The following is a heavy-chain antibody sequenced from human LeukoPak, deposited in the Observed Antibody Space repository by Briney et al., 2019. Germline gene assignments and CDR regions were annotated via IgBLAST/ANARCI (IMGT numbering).Heavy chain of an antibody. CDR2: ISYDGSNK. V-gene: IGHV3-30-3*01. CDR3: ARDCRGLRSSSWYFDY. Sequence: PGGSLRLSCAASGFTFSSYAIHWVRQAPGKGLEWVAVISYDGSNKYYADSVKGRFTISRDNSKNTLSLQMNSLSAEDTAVYYCARDCRGLRSSSWYFDYWGQGTLVTVSS. J-gene: IGHJ4*02. CDR1: GFTFSSYA. D-gene: IGHD6-13*01.